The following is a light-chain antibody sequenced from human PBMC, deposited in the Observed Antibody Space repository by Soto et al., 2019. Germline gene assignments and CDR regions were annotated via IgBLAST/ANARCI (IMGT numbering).Light chain of an antibody. V-gene: IGKV3-15*01. CDR1: QSVSRN. CDR2: GAS. Sequence: EIVMTQSPATLSVSPGERATLSCRASQSVSRNLAWYQQRPGQAPRLLISGASTRATGIAARFSGSGSGREFTLTISSLQSEDSALYYCQQYSNWPTFGQGTMVDIK. J-gene: IGKJ1*01. CDR3: QQYSNWPT.